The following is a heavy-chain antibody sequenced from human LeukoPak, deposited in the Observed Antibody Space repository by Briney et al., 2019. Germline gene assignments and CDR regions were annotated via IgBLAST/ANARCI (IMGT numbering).Heavy chain of an antibody. J-gene: IGHJ4*02. D-gene: IGHD1-14*01. V-gene: IGHV3-74*01. CDR3: ARDQEAPGFYFDY. CDR2: INRDGSST. Sequence: GGSLRLSCAASGFTFSNYWMHWVRQTPEKGLVWVSRINRDGSSTNYADSVKGRFTISRDNAKNTPYLQMDSLRADDTAVYYCARDQEAPGFYFDYWGQGNLVTVSS. CDR1: GFTFSNYW.